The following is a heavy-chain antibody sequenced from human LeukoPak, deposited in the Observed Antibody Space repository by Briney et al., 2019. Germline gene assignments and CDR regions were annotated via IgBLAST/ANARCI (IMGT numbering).Heavy chain of an antibody. V-gene: IGHV1-8*01. J-gene: IGHJ4*02. CDR3: ARGILYGYCSSTSCYVVDY. CDR2: MSPNSGNT. D-gene: IGHD2-2*01. CDR1: GYTFTSYD. Sequence: ASVKVSCKASGYTFTSYDINWVRQATGQGLEWMGWMSPNSGNTGYAQKFQGRVTMTRNTSISTAYMELSSLRSGDTAVYYCARGILYGYCSSTSCYVVDYWGQGTLVTVSS.